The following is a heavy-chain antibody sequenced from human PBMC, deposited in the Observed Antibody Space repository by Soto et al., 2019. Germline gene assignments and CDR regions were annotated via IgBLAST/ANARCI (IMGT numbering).Heavy chain of an antibody. CDR3: AKRSRSGSDYGDFDY. CDR1: GFTFSSFP. D-gene: IGHD1-26*01. V-gene: IGHV3-23*01. J-gene: IGHJ4*02. CDR2: ISGSGAGT. Sequence: GGSLRLSCAASGFTFSSFPMSWVRQAPGKGLEWVSSISGSGAGTYYADSVKGRFTISRDNSNNALYLQMNSLRAEDTAVYYCAKRSRSGSDYGDFDYWGQGTLVTVSS.